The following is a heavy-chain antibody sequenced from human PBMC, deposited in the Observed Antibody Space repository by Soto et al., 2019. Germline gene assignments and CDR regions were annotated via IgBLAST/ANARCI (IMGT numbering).Heavy chain of an antibody. V-gene: IGHV4-30-4*01. D-gene: IGHD4-17*01. CDR2: IYYSGST. CDR1: GGSISSGDYY. Sequence: QVQLQESGPGLVKPSQTLSLTCTVSGGSISSGDYYWSWIRQPPGKGLEWIGYIYYSGSTYYNPSLKSRVTISVDTSKKQFSLKLSSVTAADTAVYYCARAQRFATVTDGGTIDYWGQGTLVTVSS. J-gene: IGHJ4*02. CDR3: ARAQRFATVTDGGTIDY.